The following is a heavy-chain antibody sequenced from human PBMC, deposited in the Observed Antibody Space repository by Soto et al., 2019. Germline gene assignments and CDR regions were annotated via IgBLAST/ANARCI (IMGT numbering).Heavy chain of an antibody. V-gene: IGHV3-30*18. CDR1: GFTFSSYG. J-gene: IGHJ4*02. D-gene: IGHD6-19*01. CDR2: ISYGGSNK. Sequence: GGSLRLSCAASGFTFSSYGMHWVRQAPGKGLEWVAVISYGGSNKYYADSVKGRFTISRDNSKNTLYLQMNSLRAEDTAVYYCAKLSVADPERDYWGQGTLVTVSS. CDR3: AKLSVADPERDY.